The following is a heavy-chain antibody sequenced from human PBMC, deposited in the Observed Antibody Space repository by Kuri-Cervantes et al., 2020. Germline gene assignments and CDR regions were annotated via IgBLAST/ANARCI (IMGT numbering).Heavy chain of an antibody. CDR2: LSGSGGST. CDR1: GFTFSSYG. Sequence: GESLKISCAASGFTFSSYGMHWVRQAPGKGLEWVSTLSGSGGSTFYADSVKGRFTISRDISKNTLNLQMNSLRSEDTAVYYCAKVPAAFTCGGDCYWIQDTAFDIWGQGTKVTVSS. CDR3: AKVPAAFTCGGDCYWIQDTAFDI. V-gene: IGHV3-NL1*01. D-gene: IGHD2-21*02. J-gene: IGHJ3*02.